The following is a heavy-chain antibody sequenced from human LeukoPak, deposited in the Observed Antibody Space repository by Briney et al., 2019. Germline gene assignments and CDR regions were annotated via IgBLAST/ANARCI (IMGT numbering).Heavy chain of an antibody. V-gene: IGHV1-18*01. CDR3: ARGSPPRRNYDSRGYYSYYFDY. CDR2: INAYNGNT. Sequence: VASVKVSCKASGYTFTSYVISWVRQAPGQGFEWMGWINAYNGNTNYAQKLQGRVTMTTDTSTSTVYMELRSLRSDDTAVYYCARGSPPRRNYDSRGYYSYYFDYWGQGTLVTVSS. CDR1: GYTFTSYV. J-gene: IGHJ4*02. D-gene: IGHD3-22*01.